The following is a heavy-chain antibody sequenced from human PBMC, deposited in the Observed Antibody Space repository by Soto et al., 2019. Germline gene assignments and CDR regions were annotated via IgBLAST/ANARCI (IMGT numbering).Heavy chain of an antibody. CDR2: IYPSDSDT. Sequence: PGESLKISCKCSGYNFAGYWIAWVRQMPGKGLELMGIIYPSDSDTRYRPSFQGQVTISADKSISSAYLQWSSLRASDTAMYYCARGGVSTRTFDYWGQGTPVTV. J-gene: IGHJ4*02. CDR3: ARGGVSTRTFDY. CDR1: GYNFAGYW. V-gene: IGHV5-51*01. D-gene: IGHD3-3*01.